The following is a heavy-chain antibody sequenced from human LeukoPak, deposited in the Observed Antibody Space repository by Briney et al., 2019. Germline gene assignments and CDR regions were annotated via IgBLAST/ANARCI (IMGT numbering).Heavy chain of an antibody. CDR3: ARASLAIELTPVTSSPDY. D-gene: IGHD4-17*01. V-gene: IGHV1-18*01. CDR1: GYTFTSYG. Sequence: ASVKVSCKASGYTFTSYGISWVRQPPGQGLEWMGWISAYNGNTNYAQKLQGRVTMTTDTSTSTAYKELSSLRSDDTAVYYCARASLAIELTPVTSSPDYWGQGTLVTVSS. J-gene: IGHJ4*02. CDR2: ISAYNGNT.